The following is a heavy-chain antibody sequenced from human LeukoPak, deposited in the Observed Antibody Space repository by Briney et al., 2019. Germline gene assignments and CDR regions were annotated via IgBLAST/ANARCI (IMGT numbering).Heavy chain of an antibody. CDR1: GFTFSRXX. V-gene: IGHV3-23*05. J-gene: IGHJ4*02. Sequence: AASGFTFSRXXXXWXRXAPXKXXXXXSTISRTVTTTYYADSVKGRFTISRDNSKNTLYLQMNDLRADDTAVYYCVKKGQADDDGKPDWGQGTLVTVSS. CDR2: ISRTVTTT. D-gene: IGHD1-1*01. CDR3: VKKGQADDDGKPD.